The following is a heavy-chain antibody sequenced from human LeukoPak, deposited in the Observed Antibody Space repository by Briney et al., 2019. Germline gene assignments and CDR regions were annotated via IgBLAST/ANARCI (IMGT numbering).Heavy chain of an antibody. D-gene: IGHD3-9*01. CDR2: IIPIFGTA. J-gene: IGHJ4*02. V-gene: IGHV1-69*05. CDR3: ARVSDHYDILTGPFDY. Sequence: GSSVKVSCKASGGTFSSYAISWVRQAPGQGLEWMGRIIPIFGTANYAQKFQGRVTITTDESTSTAYMELSSLRSEDTAVYYCARVSDHYDILTGPFDYWGRGTLVTVSS. CDR1: GGTFSSYA.